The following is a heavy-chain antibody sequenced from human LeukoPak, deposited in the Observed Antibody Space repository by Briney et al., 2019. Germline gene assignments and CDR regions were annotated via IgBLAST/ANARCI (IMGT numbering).Heavy chain of an antibody. CDR3: ARASSGWRIDY. V-gene: IGHV4-31*03. CDR2: IYYSGST. Sequence: SETLSLTCTVSGGSISSGGYYWSWIRQHPGKGLEWIGYIYYSGSTYYNPSLKSRVTISVDTSKNQFSLKLSSVTAADTAVYYCARASSGWRIDYWGQGTLVTVSS. J-gene: IGHJ4*02. CDR1: GGSISSGGYY. D-gene: IGHD6-19*01.